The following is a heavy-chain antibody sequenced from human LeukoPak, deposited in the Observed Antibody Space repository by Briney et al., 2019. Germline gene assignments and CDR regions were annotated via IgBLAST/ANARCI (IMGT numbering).Heavy chain of an antibody. Sequence: PGVSLRLSCAASGFTFSSYGMHWVRQAPGKGLEWVAFIRYDGSNKYYADSVKGRFTISRDNSKNTLYLQMNSLRAEDTAVYYCAKSPNYDFWSGYYASSEFDYWGQGTLVTVSS. D-gene: IGHD3-3*01. CDR3: AKSPNYDFWSGYYASSEFDY. CDR1: GFTFSSYG. V-gene: IGHV3-30*02. CDR2: IRYDGSNK. J-gene: IGHJ4*02.